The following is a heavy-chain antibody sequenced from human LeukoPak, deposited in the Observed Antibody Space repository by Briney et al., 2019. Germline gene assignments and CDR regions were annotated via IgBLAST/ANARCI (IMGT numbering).Heavy chain of an antibody. Sequence: GASVKVSYKASGYTFSSYGITWVRQAPGQGLEWMGWISANNANTNYAQKFQDRVTMTTDTSTSTAYMELRSLRSDDTAVYYWGRDLKGKDKELKNWFDPWGQGTLVTVSS. CDR3: GRDLKGKDKELKNWFDP. CDR2: ISANNANT. CDR1: GYTFSSYG. D-gene: IGHD1-7*01. J-gene: IGHJ5*02. V-gene: IGHV1-18*01.